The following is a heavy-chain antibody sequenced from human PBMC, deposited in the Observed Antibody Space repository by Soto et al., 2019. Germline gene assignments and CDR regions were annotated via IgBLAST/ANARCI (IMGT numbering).Heavy chain of an antibody. V-gene: IGHV1-18*01. J-gene: IGHJ6*02. CDR2: ISPYNDYT. Sequence: ASVKVSCKASGYTFIRYGITWVRQAPGQGLEWMGWISPYNDYTIYAQKLQGRVTMTTDTSTRTVYLDLRSLKSDDTAVYYCARGGYYDNTWGKLRNYGLAVWGQGTTVTVSS. CDR1: GYTFIRYG. CDR3: ARGGYYDNTWGKLRNYGLAV. D-gene: IGHD3-16*01.